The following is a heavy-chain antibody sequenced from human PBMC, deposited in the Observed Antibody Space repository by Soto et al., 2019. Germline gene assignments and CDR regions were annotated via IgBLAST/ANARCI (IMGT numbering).Heavy chain of an antibody. J-gene: IGHJ6*02. CDR3: ALMPGVGMDV. CDR1: GYTFTGYY. V-gene: IGHV1-2*02. D-gene: IGHD2-2*01. Sequence: QVQLVQSGAEVKKPGASVKVACKASGYTFTGYYIHWVRQAPGPGLEWMGWINPNSGGTNYAQKFQGRVTMTRDTCINTAYMEVSRLRSDDTAVYYCALMPGVGMDVWGQGTTVTVSS. CDR2: INPNSGGT.